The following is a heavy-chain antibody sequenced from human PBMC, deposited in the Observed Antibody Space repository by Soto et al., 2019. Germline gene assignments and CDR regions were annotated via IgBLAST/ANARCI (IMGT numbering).Heavy chain of an antibody. D-gene: IGHD5-12*01. Sequence: TGGSLRLSCAASGFTLSTYSMNWVRQAPGKGLEWVSSIGSIDGSSNYIHYADSLKGRFTISRDNAKNSVYLQMNSLRAEDTAVYYCASEGYNSLFDYWGQGTQVTVSS. CDR2: IGSIDGSSNYI. CDR3: ASEGYNSLFDY. J-gene: IGHJ4*02. V-gene: IGHV3-21*01. CDR1: GFTLSTYS.